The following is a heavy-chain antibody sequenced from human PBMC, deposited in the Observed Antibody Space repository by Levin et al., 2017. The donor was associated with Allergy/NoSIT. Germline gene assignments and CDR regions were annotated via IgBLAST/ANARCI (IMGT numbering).Heavy chain of an antibody. D-gene: IGHD3-9*01. CDR3: VKDYIFPSPAD. V-gene: IGHV3-23*01. CDR2: ISGSGESS. Sequence: VSGISGSGESSYHADSVKGRFTISRDNSNNTLYLQMNSLRGDDTAIYYCVKDYIFPSPADWGQGTLVIVSS. J-gene: IGHJ1*01.